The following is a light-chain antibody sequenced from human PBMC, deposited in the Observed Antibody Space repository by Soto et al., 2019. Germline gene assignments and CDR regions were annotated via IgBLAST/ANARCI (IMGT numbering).Light chain of an antibody. V-gene: IGLV2-14*01. CDR3: GSYTGSSTPYV. J-gene: IGLJ1*01. CDR2: DVN. CDR1: SSDVGGYNY. Sequence: ALTQPASVSGSPGQSITISCTGTSSDVGGYNYVSWYQQHPGKAPKLTIYDVNNRPSGASNRFSGSKSGNTASLTISGLQDEDEADYYCGSYTGSSTPYVFGTGTKVTVL.